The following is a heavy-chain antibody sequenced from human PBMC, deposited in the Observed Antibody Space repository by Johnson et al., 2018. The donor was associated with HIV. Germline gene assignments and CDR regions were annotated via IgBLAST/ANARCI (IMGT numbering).Heavy chain of an antibody. CDR3: ARRYSGMVQGRDAFDI. V-gene: IGHV3-30*19. D-gene: IGHD3-10*01. Sequence: QVQLVESGGGVVQPGRSLRLSCAASGFTFSSYGMHWVRQAPGKGLEWVAIISYDGSNKYYADSVKGRFTISRDNSKNTLYLQMNSLRAEDTAVYYCARRYSGMVQGRDAFDIWGQGTMVTVSS. CDR2: ISYDGSNK. CDR1: GFTFSSYG. J-gene: IGHJ3*02.